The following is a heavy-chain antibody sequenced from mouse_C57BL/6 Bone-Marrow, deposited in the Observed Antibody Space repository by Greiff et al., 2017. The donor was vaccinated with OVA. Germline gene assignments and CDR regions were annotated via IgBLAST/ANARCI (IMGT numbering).Heavy chain of an antibody. CDR3: ARDAMDY. J-gene: IGHJ4*01. CDR2: SRNKANDYTT. Sequence: EVKLMESGGGLVQSGRSLRLSCATSGFTFSDFYMEWVRQAPGKGLEWLAASRNKANDYTTEYSASVKGRFIVSRDTSQSILYLQMNALRAEDTAIYYCARDAMDYWGQGTSVTVSS. V-gene: IGHV7-1*01. CDR1: GFTFSDFY.